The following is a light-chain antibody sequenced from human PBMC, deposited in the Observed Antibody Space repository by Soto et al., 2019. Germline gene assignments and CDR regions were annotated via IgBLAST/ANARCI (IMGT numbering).Light chain of an antibody. CDR3: QQYDHLPIT. CDR1: QDISNY. J-gene: IGKJ5*01. V-gene: IGKV1-33*01. CDR2: DAS. Sequence: DVQMTQSPSSLSASVGDTITITCQATQDISNYLNWYQQKPGEAPKLLIYDASELETGVPSRFSGSGSGTDFTFTISSLQPEDFATYHCQQYDHLPITFGQGTRLEIK.